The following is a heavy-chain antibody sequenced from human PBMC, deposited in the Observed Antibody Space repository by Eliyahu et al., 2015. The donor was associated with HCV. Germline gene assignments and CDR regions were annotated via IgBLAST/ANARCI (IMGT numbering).Heavy chain of an antibody. CDR1: GGXITXYX. CDR2: IHYSGST. D-gene: IGHD6-19*01. CDR3: ASGGGGIAVAGTGGWFDP. Sequence: QVQLQESGPGLVKPSETLSLTCTVSGGXITXYXWSWXRQPPGQGLEWIGXIHYSGSTNYNPXLKSRVTISVXTSKNQFSLNLTSVTAADTAVYYCASGGGGIAVAGTGGWFDPWGQGTLVTVSS. V-gene: IGHV4-59*01. J-gene: IGHJ5*02.